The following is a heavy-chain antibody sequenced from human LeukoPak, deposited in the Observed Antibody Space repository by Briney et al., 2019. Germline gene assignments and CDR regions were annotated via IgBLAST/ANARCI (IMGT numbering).Heavy chain of an antibody. CDR2: INPSGGST. CDR1: GYTLTSYF. Sequence: ASVKVSCKASGYTLTSYFMHWVRQAPGQGLEWMGIINPSGGSTSYAQNFQGRVTMTRDTSTSTVYMELSSLRSEDTAVYYCARGYGDYGPIDYWGQGTLVTVSS. V-gene: IGHV1-46*01. D-gene: IGHD4-17*01. CDR3: ARGYGDYGPIDY. J-gene: IGHJ4*02.